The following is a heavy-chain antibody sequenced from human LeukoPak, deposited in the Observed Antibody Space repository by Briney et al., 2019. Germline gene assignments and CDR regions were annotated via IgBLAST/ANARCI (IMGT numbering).Heavy chain of an antibody. J-gene: IGHJ4*02. CDR1: GFTFNNYG. CDR2: IWHDGSIE. V-gene: IGHV3-33*06. Sequence: GGSLRLSCAASGFTFNNYGMHWVRQAPGKGLEWVAIIWHDGSIEYFEDSIKGRFTISRDNSKNTLYLQMNSLRAEDTAVYYCAKDVGKWESLHFFDYWGQGTLVTVSS. CDR3: AKDVGKWESLHFFDY. D-gene: IGHD1-26*01.